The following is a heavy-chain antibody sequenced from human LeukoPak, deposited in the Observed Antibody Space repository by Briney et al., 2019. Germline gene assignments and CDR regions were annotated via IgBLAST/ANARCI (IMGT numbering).Heavy chain of an antibody. J-gene: IGHJ6*02. Sequence: ASVKVSCKASGYTFTSYGISWVRQAPGQGLEWMGWINSNNGNTNYEQKFQGRVTMTTDKSTSTAYMELRSLRSDDTAVYYCARDFAVTTQKYYYYYGMDVWGQGTTVTVSS. CDR1: GYTFTSYG. CDR3: ARDFAVTTQKYYYYYGMDV. CDR2: INSNNGNT. V-gene: IGHV1-18*01. D-gene: IGHD4-11*01.